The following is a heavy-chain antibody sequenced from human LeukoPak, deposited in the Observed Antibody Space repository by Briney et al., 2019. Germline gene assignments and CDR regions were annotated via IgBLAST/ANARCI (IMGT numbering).Heavy chain of an antibody. V-gene: IGHV1-18*01. J-gene: IGHJ5*02. Sequence: ASVKVSFKASGYTFTSYGISWVRQAPGQGLEWMGWISAYNGNTNYAQKLQGRVTMTTDTSTSTAYMELRSLRSDDTAVYYCARSIAAAPLRNWFDPWGQGTLVTVSS. D-gene: IGHD6-13*01. CDR3: ARSIAAAPLRNWFDP. CDR2: ISAYNGNT. CDR1: GYTFTSYG.